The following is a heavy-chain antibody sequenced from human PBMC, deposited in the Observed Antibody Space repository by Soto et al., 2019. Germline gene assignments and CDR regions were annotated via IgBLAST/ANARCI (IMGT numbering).Heavy chain of an antibody. CDR3: ARDAAIGMNDY. V-gene: IGHV1-18*01. J-gene: IGHJ4*02. CDR2: ISAYNGNK. CDR1: GYTFTSYG. Sequence: QVQLVQSGAEVKKPGASVKVSCKASGYTFTSYGISWVRQAPGQVLEWMGWISAYNGNKKDAQKLQGRVTMTTDTSTSTAYMELRSLRSDDTAVYCCARDAAIGMNDYWGQGTLVTVSS. D-gene: IGHD1-20*01.